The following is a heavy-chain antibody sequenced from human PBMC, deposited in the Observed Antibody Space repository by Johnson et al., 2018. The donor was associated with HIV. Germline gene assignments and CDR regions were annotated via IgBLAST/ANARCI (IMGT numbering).Heavy chain of an antibody. Sequence: QVQLVESGGGVVQPGRSMRLSCAASGFTFSSYAMHWVRQAPGKGLEWVAVISYDGSNNYYADSVTGRFTISRDNSKNTLYLQMNSLRAEDTAVYYCASERGRIAADAFDIWGQGTMVTVSS. CDR1: GFTFSSYA. J-gene: IGHJ3*02. D-gene: IGHD6-13*01. CDR3: ASERGRIAADAFDI. V-gene: IGHV3-30*04. CDR2: ISYDGSNN.